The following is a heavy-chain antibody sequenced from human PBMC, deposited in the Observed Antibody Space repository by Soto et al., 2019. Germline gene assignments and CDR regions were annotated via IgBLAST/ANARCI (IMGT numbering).Heavy chain of an antibody. D-gene: IGHD6-13*01. CDR3: ARGRKGFSSSCYVD. J-gene: IGHJ4*02. Sequence: SETLSLTCAVYGRSFSGYYWTWIRQPPGKGLEWIGEINDSGGTDYNPSLKSRVTISLDTSKNQLSLKLSSVTAADTAVYYCARGRKGFSSSCYVDWGQGTLVTVPQ. CDR1: GRSFSGYY. V-gene: IGHV4-34*01. CDR2: INDSGGT.